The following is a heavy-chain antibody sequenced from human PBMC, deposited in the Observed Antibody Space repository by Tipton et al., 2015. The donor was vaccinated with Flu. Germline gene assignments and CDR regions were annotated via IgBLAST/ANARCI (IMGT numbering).Heavy chain of an antibody. CDR1: GYSFTSYC. Sequence: VQLVQSGAEVKKPGESLKISCKGSGYSFTSYCTGWVRQMPGKGLEWMGLIYPGDSDTRYSPSFQGQVTISADKSISTAYLQWISLKASDTAMYYCVRLSKYDLKPHALDIWGQGTMVTVSS. D-gene: IGHD1-1*01. CDR3: VRLSKYDLKPHALDI. V-gene: IGHV5-51*03. CDR2: IYPGDSDT. J-gene: IGHJ3*02.